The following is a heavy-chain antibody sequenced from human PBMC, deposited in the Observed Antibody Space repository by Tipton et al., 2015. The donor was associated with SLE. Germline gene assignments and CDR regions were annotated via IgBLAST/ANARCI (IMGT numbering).Heavy chain of an antibody. Sequence: SLRLSCAAAGFTFRSYAMTWVRQAPGKGLEWVSSISASGGTTYYADSLKGRFTISRDNSKNMLYLQMNGLTAEDTAIYYCARDHGETNSYYGSFFFDYWGQGSLVTVSS. CDR2: ISASGGTT. CDR1: GFTFRSYA. CDR3: ARDHGETNSYYGSFFFDY. V-gene: IGHV3-23*01. J-gene: IGHJ4*02. D-gene: IGHD1-26*01.